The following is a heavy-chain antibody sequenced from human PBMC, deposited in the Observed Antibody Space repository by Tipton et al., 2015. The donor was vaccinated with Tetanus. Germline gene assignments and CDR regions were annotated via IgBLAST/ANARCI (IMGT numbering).Heavy chain of an antibody. CDR2: IYNGGGT. CDR3: ARGGLLWFGDLTDTTHYCYYGMDV. D-gene: IGHD3-10*01. J-gene: IGHJ6*02. CDR1: GGSMTSGSYY. V-gene: IGHV4-39*07. Sequence: TLSLTCTVSGGSMTSGSYYWGWIRQPPGKGLEWIGSIYNGGGTHYNPSLKSRVTISVDTSNNQFSLKLSSVTAADTAVYYCARGGLLWFGDLTDTTHYCYYGMDVWGQGTTVTVSS.